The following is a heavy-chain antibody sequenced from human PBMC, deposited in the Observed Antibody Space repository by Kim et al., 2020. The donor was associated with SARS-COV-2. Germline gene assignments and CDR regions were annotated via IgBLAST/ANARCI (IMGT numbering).Heavy chain of an antibody. J-gene: IGHJ3*02. CDR1: GFTFSSYA. Sequence: GGSLRLSCAASGFTFSSYAMQWVRQAPGKGLEWVAFISYDESNNYNADSVKGRFTISRDNSKNTLYLQMNSLRPDDTAVYYCARDRPDYGDAFDIWGQGTMVTVSS. D-gene: IGHD4-17*01. V-gene: IGHV3-30*04. CDR3: ARDRPDYGDAFDI. CDR2: ISYDESNN.